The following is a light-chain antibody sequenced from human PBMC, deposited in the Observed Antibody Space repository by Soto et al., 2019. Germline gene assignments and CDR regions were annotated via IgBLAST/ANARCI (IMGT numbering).Light chain of an antibody. CDR3: KSYAGSNTYV. CDR1: KNDIGVYDF. Sequence: FGWTQLPSASGSPGRSVTFSSPGPKNDIGVYDFVSWYQHHPGKAPRLIIYEVVQRPSGVPDRFSGSKSGNTASLTVSGLQAADEADYFCKSYAGSNTYVFGSGTKVTVL. J-gene: IGLJ1*01. V-gene: IGLV2-8*01. CDR2: EVV.